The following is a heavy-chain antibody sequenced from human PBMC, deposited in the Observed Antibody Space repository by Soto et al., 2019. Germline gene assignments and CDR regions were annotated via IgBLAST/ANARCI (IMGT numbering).Heavy chain of an antibody. D-gene: IGHD3-9*01. Sequence: SETLSLTCAVYGGSFSGYYWSWIRQPPGKGLEWIGEINHSGSTNYNPSLKSRVTISVDTSKNQFSLKLSSVTAADTAVYYCATKSITSYDILTGSSKTQSFDYWGQGTLVTVSS. CDR1: GGSFSGYY. CDR3: ATKSITSYDILTGSSKTQSFDY. CDR2: INHSGST. J-gene: IGHJ4*02. V-gene: IGHV4-34*01.